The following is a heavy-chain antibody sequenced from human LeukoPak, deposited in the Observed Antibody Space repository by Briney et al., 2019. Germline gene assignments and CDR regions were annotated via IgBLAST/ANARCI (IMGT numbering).Heavy chain of an antibody. D-gene: IGHD5-12*01. CDR1: GGTFSSYA. CDR2: IIPIFGTS. Sequence: ASVKVSCKASGGTFSSYAVSWVRQAPGQGLEWMGGIIPIFGTSNYAQKFQGRVTITADKSTSTVYMELSSLRSEDTAVYYCARDLGYSGYEPYFYYYMDVWGKGTTVTVSS. V-gene: IGHV1-69*06. CDR3: ARDLGYSGYEPYFYYYMDV. J-gene: IGHJ6*03.